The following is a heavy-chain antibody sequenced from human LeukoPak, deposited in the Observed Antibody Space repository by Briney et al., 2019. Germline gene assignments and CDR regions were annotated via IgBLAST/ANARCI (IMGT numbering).Heavy chain of an antibody. V-gene: IGHV4-34*01. D-gene: IGHD6-6*01. CDR2: INHSGST. CDR1: GGSFSGYY. Sequence: SETLSLTCAVYGGSFSGYYWSWIRQPPGKGLEWIGEINHSGSTNYNPSLKSRVTISVDTSKNQFSLKLSTVTAADTAVYYCARGRRWFDPWGQGTLVTVSS. J-gene: IGHJ5*02. CDR3: ARGRRWFDP.